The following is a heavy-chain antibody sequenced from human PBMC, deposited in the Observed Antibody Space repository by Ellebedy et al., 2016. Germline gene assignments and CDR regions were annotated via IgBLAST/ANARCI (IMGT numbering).Heavy chain of an antibody. CDR3: ARGGQYGSGRGAFDI. V-gene: IGHV4-30-2*01. Sequence: SETLSLXCAVSGGSISSGGYSWSWIRQPPGKGLEWIGYIYHSGSTYYNPSLKSRVTISVDRSKNQFSLKLSSVTAADTAVYYCARGGQYGSGRGAFDIWGQGTMVTVSS. CDR2: IYHSGST. J-gene: IGHJ3*02. D-gene: IGHD3-10*01. CDR1: GGSISSGGYS.